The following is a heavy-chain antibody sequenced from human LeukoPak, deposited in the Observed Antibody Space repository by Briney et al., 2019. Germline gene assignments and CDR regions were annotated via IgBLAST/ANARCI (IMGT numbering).Heavy chain of an antibody. J-gene: IGHJ4*02. Sequence: GASVKVSCKASGYTFTGYYTHWVRQAPGQGLEWMGWINPNSGGTNYAQKFQGWVTMTRDTSISTAYMELSRLRSDDTAVYYCARAYSSSWYHFDYWGQGTLVTVSS. D-gene: IGHD6-13*01. CDR3: ARAYSSSWYHFDY. V-gene: IGHV1-2*04. CDR2: INPNSGGT. CDR1: GYTFTGYY.